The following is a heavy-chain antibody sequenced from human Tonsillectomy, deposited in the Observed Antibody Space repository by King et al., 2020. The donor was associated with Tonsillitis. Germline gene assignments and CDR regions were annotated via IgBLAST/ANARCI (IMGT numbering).Heavy chain of an antibody. CDR1: GGSISSSRYY. CDR2: IYYSGST. V-gene: IGHV4-39*01. Sequence: LQLQESGPGLVKPSETLSLTCTVSGGSISSSRYYWGWIRQPPGKGLEWIGSIYYSGSTYYNLSLKSRVTISVDTSKNQFSLKLNSVTAADTAVYYCARPTAVAGTGVDYWGRGTLVTVSS. J-gene: IGHJ4*02. CDR3: ARPTAVAGTGVDY. D-gene: IGHD6-19*01.